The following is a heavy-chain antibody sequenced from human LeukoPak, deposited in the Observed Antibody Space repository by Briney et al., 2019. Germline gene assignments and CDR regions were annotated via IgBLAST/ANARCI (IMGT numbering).Heavy chain of an antibody. Sequence: ASVKVSCKASGYTFTSYYMHWVRQAPGRGLEWMGIINPSGGSTSYAQKFQGRVTMTRDTSTSTVYMELSSLRSEDTAVYYCARASILAGSGSYFDYWGQGTLVTVSS. CDR2: INPSGGST. V-gene: IGHV1-46*01. CDR1: GYTFTSYY. CDR3: ARASILAGSGSYFDY. D-gene: IGHD1-26*01. J-gene: IGHJ4*02.